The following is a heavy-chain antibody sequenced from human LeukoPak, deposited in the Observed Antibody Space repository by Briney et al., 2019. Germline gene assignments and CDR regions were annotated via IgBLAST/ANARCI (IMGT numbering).Heavy chain of an antibody. CDR1: GFTFSSYS. CDR3: ARVFHLIDH. CDR2: INNDGSDV. Sequence: GGSLRLSCAASGFTFSSYSMNWVRQAPGKGLVWVSRINNDGSDVNYADSVKGRFTISRDNAKNILYLQMNSLRAEDTAVYYCARVFHLIDHWGQGTLVTVTS. V-gene: IGHV3-74*01. J-gene: IGHJ4*02.